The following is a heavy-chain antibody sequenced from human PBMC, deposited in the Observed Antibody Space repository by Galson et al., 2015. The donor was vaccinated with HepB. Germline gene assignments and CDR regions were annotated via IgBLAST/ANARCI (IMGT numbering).Heavy chain of an antibody. CDR3: ARGLIDIVVVPAVANGAEYFQH. D-gene: IGHD2-2*01. J-gene: IGHJ1*01. V-gene: IGHV4-34*01. CDR1: GGSFSVYS. Sequence: SEPLSLTCAVYGGSFSVYSWSWIRQPPGKGLEWIGEINHSGSTNYNPSLKSRFTISVDTSKNQFSLKLSSVTAADTAVYYCARGLIDIVVVPAVANGAEYFQHWGQGTLVTVSS. CDR2: INHSGST.